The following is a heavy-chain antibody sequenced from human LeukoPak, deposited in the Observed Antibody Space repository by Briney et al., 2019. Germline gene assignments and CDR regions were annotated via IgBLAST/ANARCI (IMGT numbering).Heavy chain of an antibody. CDR2: INPSGGST. D-gene: IGHD4-17*01. CDR1: GYTFTSYY. CDR3: ARVAIQHTVTTVPLDY. V-gene: IGHV1-46*01. Sequence: ASVRVPCKASGYTFTSYYMHWVRQAPGQGLEWMGIINPSGGSTSYAQKFQGRVTMTRDTSTSIVYMELSSLRSEDTAVYYCARVAIQHTVTTVPLDYWGQGTLVTVSS. J-gene: IGHJ4*02.